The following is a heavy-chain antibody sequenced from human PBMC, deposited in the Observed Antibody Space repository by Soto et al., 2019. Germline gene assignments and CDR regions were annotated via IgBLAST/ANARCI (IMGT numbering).Heavy chain of an antibody. J-gene: IGHJ3*01. D-gene: IGHD1-1*01. CDR2: IYPGDSNT. CDR3: ASRKITSDAFDL. V-gene: IGHV5-51*01. CDR1: GYNFISQW. Sequence: PGESLKISCKGSGYNFISQWIGWVRQMPGKGLEWMGTIYPGDSNTRYSPSFQGQVTISADKSVSTAYLQWSSLKASDTAMYYCASRKITSDAFDLWGQGTMVTVSS.